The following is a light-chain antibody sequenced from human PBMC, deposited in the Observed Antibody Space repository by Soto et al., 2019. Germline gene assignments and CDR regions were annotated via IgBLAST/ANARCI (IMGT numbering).Light chain of an antibody. V-gene: IGKV3-15*01. J-gene: IGKJ1*01. CDR3: QQYNNWPLT. CDR1: QSVSSN. CDR2: GAS. Sequence: EIVITQSPATLSVSPGERATVSCSASQSVSSNLAWYQQKPGQAPRLLIYGASTRATGIPTRFSGSGSGTEFTLTISSMQSEDFAVYYCQQYNNWPLTFGQVTKVDIK.